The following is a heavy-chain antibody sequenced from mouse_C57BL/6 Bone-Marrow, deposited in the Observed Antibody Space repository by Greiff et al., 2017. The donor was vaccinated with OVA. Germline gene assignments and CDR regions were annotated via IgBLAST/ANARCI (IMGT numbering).Heavy chain of an antibody. CDR3: ARHYYGSSYY. Sequence: EVKLMESGGDLVKPGGSLKLSCAASGFTFSSYGMSWVRQTPDKRLEWVATIRSGGSYTYYPDSVKGRFTISRDNAKNTLYLQMSSLKSEDTAMYYCARHYYGSSYYWGQGTTLTVSS. D-gene: IGHD1-1*01. V-gene: IGHV5-6*01. CDR1: GFTFSSYG. CDR2: IRSGGSYT. J-gene: IGHJ2*01.